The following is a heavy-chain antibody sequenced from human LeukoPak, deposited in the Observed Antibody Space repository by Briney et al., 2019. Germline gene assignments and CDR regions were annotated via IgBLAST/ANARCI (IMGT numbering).Heavy chain of an antibody. CDR1: GFTFSGFA. CDR2: ISYDGSNK. D-gene: IGHD5-12*01. V-gene: IGHV3-30-3*01. CDR3: AKDPPRGYAMDV. Sequence: GGSLRLSCAPSGFTFSGFAMHWVRQAPGKGLEWVALISYDGSNKYYADSVKGRFTISRDNSKNTLYLQMNSLRAEDTAVYYCAKDPPRGYAMDVWGQGTTVTVSS. J-gene: IGHJ6*02.